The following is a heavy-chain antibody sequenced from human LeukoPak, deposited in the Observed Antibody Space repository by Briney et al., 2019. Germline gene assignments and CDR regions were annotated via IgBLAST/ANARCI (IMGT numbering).Heavy chain of an antibody. CDR1: GFTFNRYA. CDR3: AKSEDYSNSGGWYYFDY. V-gene: IGHV3-30*04. Sequence: PGGSLRLSCAASGFTFNRYAMHWVRQAPGKGLECVAIISFDGSNKYYADSVKGRFTISRDNSKNTLYLQMNSLRAEDTAVYYCAKSEDYSNSGGWYYFDYWGQGTLVTVSS. J-gene: IGHJ4*02. D-gene: IGHD4-11*01. CDR2: ISFDGSNK.